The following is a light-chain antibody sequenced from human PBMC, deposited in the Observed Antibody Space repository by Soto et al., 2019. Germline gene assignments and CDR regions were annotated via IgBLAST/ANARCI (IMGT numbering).Light chain of an antibody. V-gene: IGKV1-39*01. J-gene: IGKJ2*01. CDR1: QSISNY. CDR2: ATS. Sequence: DIQMTQSPSSLSASVGDRVTITCRASQSISNYLNWYQQKPGKAPTLLIYATSSFQSGVPSRFSGSGSGTDFTLTISSLQPEDFATYYCQQSYSTPYTFGQRTKLEI. CDR3: QQSYSTPYT.